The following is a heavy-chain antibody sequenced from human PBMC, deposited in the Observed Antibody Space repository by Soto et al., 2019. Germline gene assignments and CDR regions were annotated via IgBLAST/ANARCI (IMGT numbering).Heavy chain of an antibody. V-gene: IGHV1-58*02. CDR2: IVVGSDNT. CDR1: GFTFTSSA. D-gene: IGHD4-17*01. Sequence: SVKVSCKTSGFTFTSSAIQWVRQARGQRLEWIGWIVVGSDNTNYAQKFQERVTITRDLSISTAYLQWSSLKASDTAMYYCAHGDSYYYYGMDVWGQGTTVTVSS. J-gene: IGHJ6*02. CDR3: AHGDSYYYYGMDV.